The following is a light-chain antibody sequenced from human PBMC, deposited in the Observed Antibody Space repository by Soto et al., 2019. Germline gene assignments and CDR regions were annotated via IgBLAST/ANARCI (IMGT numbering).Light chain of an antibody. CDR1: QTVSIN. J-gene: IGKJ1*01. Sequence: EIVLTQSPATLSLSPGGRATLSCRASQTVSINLAWYQQRPGQAPRLLIYDVSNRATGIPARFSGSGSGTDFTLTISSLEPEDFAVYYCQQYGSSPCTFGQGTKVEIK. V-gene: IGKV3-11*01. CDR3: QQYGSSPCT. CDR2: DVS.